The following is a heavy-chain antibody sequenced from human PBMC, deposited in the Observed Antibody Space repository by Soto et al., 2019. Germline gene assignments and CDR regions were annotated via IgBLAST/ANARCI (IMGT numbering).Heavy chain of an antibody. CDR1: GGTFSSYA. CDR3: ARYLPMVRGVIITSPYYYYGMDV. D-gene: IGHD3-10*01. Sequence: GPSVKVSCKASGGTFSSYAISWVRQAPGQGLEWMGGIIPIFGTANYAQKFQGRVTITADESTSTAYMELSSLRSEDTAVYYCARYLPMVRGVIITSPYYYYGMDVWGQGTTVTVSS. J-gene: IGHJ6*02. V-gene: IGHV1-69*13. CDR2: IIPIFGTA.